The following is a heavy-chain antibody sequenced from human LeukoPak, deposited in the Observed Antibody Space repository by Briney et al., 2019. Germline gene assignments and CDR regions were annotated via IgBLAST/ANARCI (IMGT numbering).Heavy chain of an antibody. D-gene: IGHD2-21*01. J-gene: IGHJ4*02. CDR3: ARTTDTHMAGGGDY. Sequence: GASVKVSCKASGGTFSSYAISWVRQAPGQGLEWMGWMNPNNGNTGYAQKFQGRVTMTRNTSISTAYMELSSLRSEDTAAYYSARTTDTHMAGGGDYWGQGTLVTVSS. CDR1: GGTFSSYA. V-gene: IGHV1-8*02. CDR2: MNPNNGNT.